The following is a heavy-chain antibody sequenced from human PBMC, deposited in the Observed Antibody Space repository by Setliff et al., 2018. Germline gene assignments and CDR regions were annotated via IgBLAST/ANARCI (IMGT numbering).Heavy chain of an antibody. V-gene: IGHV3-53*01. CDR3: ARDVQGGGHPEN. CDR2: IYGGGYT. D-gene: IGHD2-15*01. J-gene: IGHJ4*02. Sequence: PGGSLRLSCAASGFTVSSSYMSWVRQAPEKGLEWVSIIYGGGYTNHADSVKGRFTISRDNSKNTLYLQMNSLRAEDTAVYYCARDVQGGGHPENWGQGTLVTVSS. CDR1: GFTVSSSY.